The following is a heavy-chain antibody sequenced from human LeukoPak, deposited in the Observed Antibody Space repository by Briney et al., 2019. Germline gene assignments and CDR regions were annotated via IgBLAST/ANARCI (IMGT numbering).Heavy chain of an antibody. D-gene: IGHD3-3*01. V-gene: IGHV3-30-3*01. J-gene: IGHJ5*02. CDR3: ASDAQYYDFWSGYYKNWFDP. CDR2: ISYDGSNK. CDR1: GFTFSSYA. Sequence: GGSLRLSCAASGFTFSSYAMHWVRQAPGKGLEWVAVISYDGSNKYYADSVKGRFTISRDNSKNTLYLQMNSLRAEDTAVYYCASDAQYYDFWSGYYKNWFDPWGQGTLVTVSS.